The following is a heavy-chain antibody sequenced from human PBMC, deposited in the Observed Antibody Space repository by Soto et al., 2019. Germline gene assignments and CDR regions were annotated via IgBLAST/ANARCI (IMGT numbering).Heavy chain of an antibody. J-gene: IGHJ1*01. CDR3: ARVGEKYSSSWYYFQH. Sequence: ASVKVSCKASGYTFTGYYMHWVRQAPGQGLEWMGWINPNSGGTNYAQKFQGWVTMTRDTSISTAYMELSRLRSDDTAVYYCARVGEKYSSSWYYFQHWGQGTLVTVSS. D-gene: IGHD6-13*01. V-gene: IGHV1-2*04. CDR1: GYTFTGYY. CDR2: INPNSGGT.